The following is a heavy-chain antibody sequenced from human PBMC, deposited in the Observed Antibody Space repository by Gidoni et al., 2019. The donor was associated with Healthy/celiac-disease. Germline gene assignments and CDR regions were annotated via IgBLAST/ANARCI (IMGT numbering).Heavy chain of an antibody. CDR2: ISSGGST. CDR1: GFHVSSNY. Sequence: EVQRVGSGGGLVQPGGSLRFSLAASGFHVSSNYMRWVRQAPGKGLEWVSVISSGGSTYYADSVKGRFTISRDNSKNTLYLQMNSRSAEDTAVYYCARDRNYWGQGTLVTVSS. CDR3: ARDRNY. J-gene: IGHJ4*02. V-gene: IGHV3-66*01.